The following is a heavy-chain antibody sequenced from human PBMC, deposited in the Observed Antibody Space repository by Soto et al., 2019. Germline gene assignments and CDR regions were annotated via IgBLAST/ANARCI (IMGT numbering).Heavy chain of an antibody. CDR3: VRVDTAMWYFDY. V-gene: IGHV4-30-4*01. J-gene: IGHJ4*02. CDR2: IYYSGST. CDR1: GGSISSGDYY. Sequence: PSETLSLTCTVSGGSISSGDYYWSWIRQPPGKGLEWIGYIYYSGSTYYNPSLKSRVTISVDTSKNQFSLKLSSVTAADTAVYYCVRVDTAMWYFDYWGQGTLVTVSS. D-gene: IGHD5-18*01.